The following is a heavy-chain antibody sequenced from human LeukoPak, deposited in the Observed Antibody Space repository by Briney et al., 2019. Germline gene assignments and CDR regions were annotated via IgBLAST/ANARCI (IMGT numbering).Heavy chain of an antibody. Sequence: SETLSLTCTVSGGSVSSGSYYWSWIRQPPGKGLEWIGYIYYSGSTNYNPSLKSRVTISVDTSKNQFSLKVRSVTAADTAVYYCARVDYVWGSYPYYFDYWGQGTLVTVSS. V-gene: IGHV4-61*01. CDR2: IYYSGST. CDR1: GGSVSSGSYY. CDR3: ARVDYVWGSYPYYFDY. D-gene: IGHD3-16*01. J-gene: IGHJ4*02.